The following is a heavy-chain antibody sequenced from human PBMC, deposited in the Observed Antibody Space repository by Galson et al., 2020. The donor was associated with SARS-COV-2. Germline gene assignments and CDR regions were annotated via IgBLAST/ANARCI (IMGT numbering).Heavy chain of an antibody. Sequence: GGSLRLSCAASGFTFSSYGMHWVRQAPGKGLEWVAVIWYDGSNKYYADSVTGRFTISRDNSKNTLYLQMNSLRAEDTAVYYCASSFGELSTYYYGMDVWGQGTTVTVSS. D-gene: IGHD3-10*01. CDR1: GFTFSSYG. CDR3: ASSFGELSTYYYGMDV. CDR2: IWYDGSNK. V-gene: IGHV3-33*01. J-gene: IGHJ6*02.